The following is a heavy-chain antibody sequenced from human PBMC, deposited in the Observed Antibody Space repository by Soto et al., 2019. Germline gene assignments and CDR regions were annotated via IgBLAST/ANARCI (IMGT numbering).Heavy chain of an antibody. CDR2: MNPNSGNT. CDR1: GYTFTSYD. Sequence: ASVKVSCKASGYTFTSYDINWVRQATGQGLECMGWMNPNSGNTGYAQKFQGRVTMTRNTSISTAYMELSSLRSEDTAVYYCARGGSNYDYVWGSYRYPFDYWGQGPWSPSPQ. CDR3: ARGGSNYDYVWGSYRYPFDY. D-gene: IGHD3-16*02. V-gene: IGHV1-8*01. J-gene: IGHJ4*02.